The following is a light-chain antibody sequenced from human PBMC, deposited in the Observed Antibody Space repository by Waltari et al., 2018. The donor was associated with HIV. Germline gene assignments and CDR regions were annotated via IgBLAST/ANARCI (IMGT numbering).Light chain of an antibody. CDR2: SNT. CDR1: SSHIGAGSD. Sequence: QSVLTQPPSVSGAPGQRVTISCTGSSSHIGAGSDLHWYQQLPGTAPKLLIHSNTNRPSGVPDRFSGSKSGTSASLAITGLQAEDEADYYCQSYDSSLSGSDVFGTGTKVTVL. J-gene: IGLJ1*01. CDR3: QSYDSSLSGSDV. V-gene: IGLV1-40*01.